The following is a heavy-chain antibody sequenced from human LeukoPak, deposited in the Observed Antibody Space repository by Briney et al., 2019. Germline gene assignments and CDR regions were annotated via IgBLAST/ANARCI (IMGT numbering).Heavy chain of an antibody. CDR1: GFTFSRNT. J-gene: IGHJ4*02. CDR3: VKDLAGTYSFDY. Sequence: GGSLRLSCSASGFTFSRNTMHWVRQASGKGLEYVSGTTDTGGSTYYADSVKGGFTISRDNSKNTLYLQVSSLRVEDTAVYYCVKDLAGTYSFDYWGQGTLVTVSS. V-gene: IGHV3-64D*06. CDR2: TTDTGGST. D-gene: IGHD3-10*01.